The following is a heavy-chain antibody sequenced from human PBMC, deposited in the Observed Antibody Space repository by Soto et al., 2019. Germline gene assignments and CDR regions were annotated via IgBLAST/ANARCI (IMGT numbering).Heavy chain of an antibody. CDR1: GFTFSDYA. CDR2: VSHDGRNT. D-gene: IGHD6-19*01. V-gene: IGHV3-30*03. CDR3: ALGGRQWLVTSEFNY. Sequence: HPGGSLRLACAASGFTFSDYAMHWVRQAPGKGLEWVAVVSHDGRNTHYADSVKGRFTISRDSSKNTVSPEMTSLRAGDTAVYYCALGGRQWLVTSEFNYRAQGALVTVSS. J-gene: IGHJ4*02.